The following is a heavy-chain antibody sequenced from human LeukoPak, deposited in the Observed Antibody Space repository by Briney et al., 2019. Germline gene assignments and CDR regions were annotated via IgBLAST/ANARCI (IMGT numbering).Heavy chain of an antibody. CDR3: AREGITIFGVVNEASHQKDDAFDI. CDR2: FIPIFGTA. J-gene: IGHJ3*02. CDR1: GGTLSNYA. Sequence: SVYVSCKASGGTLSNYAISWVRQAPGQGLEWMGGFIPIFGTANYAQKFQGRVTITADESTSTAYMELSSLRSEDAAVYYCAREGITIFGVVNEASHQKDDAFDIWGQGTMVTVSS. D-gene: IGHD3-3*01. V-gene: IGHV1-69*13.